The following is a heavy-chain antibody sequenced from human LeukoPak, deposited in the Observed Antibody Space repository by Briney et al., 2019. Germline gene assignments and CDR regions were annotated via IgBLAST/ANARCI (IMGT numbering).Heavy chain of an antibody. Sequence: GASVKVSCKVSGYTLTELSMHWVRQAPGKGLEWMGGFDPEDGETIYAQKFQGRVTITTDESTSTAYMELSSLRSEDTAVYYCASLSLQNYWGQGTLVTVSS. CDR3: ASLSLQNY. D-gene: IGHD3-10*01. V-gene: IGHV1-24*01. CDR2: FDPEDGET. CDR1: GYTLTELS. J-gene: IGHJ4*02.